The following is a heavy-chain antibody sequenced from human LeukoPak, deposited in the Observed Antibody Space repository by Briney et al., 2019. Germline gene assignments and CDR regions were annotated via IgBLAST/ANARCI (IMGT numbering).Heavy chain of an antibody. CDR3: ARGPFGSVPYYYYGLDV. D-gene: IGHD3-10*01. V-gene: IGHV4-34*01. CDR1: GGSFSGYY. CDR2: IDHSGST. Sequence: SETLSLTCAVYGGSFSGYYWSWIRQPPGKGLEWIGEIDHSGSTNYNPSLKSRVTISVDTSKNQFSLKLSSVTAGDTAVYYCARGPFGSVPYYYYGLDVWGQGTTVTVSS. J-gene: IGHJ6*02.